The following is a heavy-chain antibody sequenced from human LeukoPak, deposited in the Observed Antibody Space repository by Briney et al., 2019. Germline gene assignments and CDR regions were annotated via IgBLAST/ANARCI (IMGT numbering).Heavy chain of an antibody. V-gene: IGHV3-73*01. Sequence: PGGSLRLSCAASGFIFSGSAMHWVRQASGKGLEWVGRIRSKANSYATAYAASVKGRFTISRDDSKNTAYLQMNNLKTEDTAVYYCTREVGATTYVYWGQGTLVTVSS. CDR2: IRSKANSYAT. D-gene: IGHD1-26*01. J-gene: IGHJ4*02. CDR1: GFIFSGSA. CDR3: TREVGATTYVY.